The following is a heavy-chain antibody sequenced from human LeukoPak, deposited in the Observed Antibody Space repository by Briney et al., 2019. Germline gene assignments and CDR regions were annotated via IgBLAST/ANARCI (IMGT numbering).Heavy chain of an antibody. CDR2: IIPILGIA. V-gene: IGHV1-69*04. Sequence: SVKVSCKASGGTFSSYAISWVRQAPGQGLEWMGRIIPILGIANYAQKFQGRVTITADESTSTAYMELSSLRSEDTAVYYCARIGQGEQWLGDYWGQGTLVTVSS. J-gene: IGHJ4*02. CDR3: ARIGQGEQWLGDY. CDR1: GGTFSSYA. D-gene: IGHD6-19*01.